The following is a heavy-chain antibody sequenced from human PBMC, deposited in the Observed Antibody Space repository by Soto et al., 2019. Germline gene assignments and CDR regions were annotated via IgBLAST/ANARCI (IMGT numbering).Heavy chain of an antibody. D-gene: IGHD5-12*01. CDR2: INPNNGDT. CDR3: ARHSGYDYVFGY. Sequence: QVQLVQSGAEVKKPGASVKVSCKASGYTFTGYYIHWVRQAPGQGHELMGWINPNNGDTIYARKLQGRVTMTRDTSTSTAYMEKSSLTFDDTAVYYCARHSGYDYVFGYWGQRTLVTVSS. V-gene: IGHV1-2*02. J-gene: IGHJ4*02. CDR1: GYTFTGYY.